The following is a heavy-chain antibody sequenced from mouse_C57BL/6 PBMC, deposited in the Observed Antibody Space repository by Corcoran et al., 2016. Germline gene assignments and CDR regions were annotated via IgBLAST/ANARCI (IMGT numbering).Heavy chain of an antibody. CDR2: INTYSGVP. Sequence: QIQLVQSGPELKKPGETVKISCKASGYTFTTYGMSWVKQAPGKGLKWMGWINTYSGVPTYADDFKGRFAFSLETSASTAYLQINNLKNEDTARYFWARLGIVTHYCAMDYWGQGTSVTVSS. J-gene: IGHJ4*01. CDR1: GYTFTTYG. V-gene: IGHV9-3*01. CDR3: ARLGIVTHYCAMDY. D-gene: IGHD2-5*01.